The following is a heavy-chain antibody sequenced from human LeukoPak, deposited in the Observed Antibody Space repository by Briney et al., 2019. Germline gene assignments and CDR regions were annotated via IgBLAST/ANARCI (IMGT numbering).Heavy chain of an antibody. CDR1: GGSISSYY. D-gene: IGHD3-22*01. V-gene: IGHV4-59*08. Sequence: PSETLSLTCTVSGGSISSYYWSWIRQPPGKGLEWIGYIYYSGSTNHNPSLKSRVTISVDTSKNQFSLKLSSVTAADTAVYYCARMETYYYDSSGAFDPWGQGTLVTVSS. CDR3: ARMETYYYDSSGAFDP. J-gene: IGHJ5*02. CDR2: IYYSGST.